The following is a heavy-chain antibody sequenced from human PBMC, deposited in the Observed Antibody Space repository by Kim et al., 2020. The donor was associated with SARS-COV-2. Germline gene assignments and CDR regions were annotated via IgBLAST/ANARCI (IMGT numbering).Heavy chain of an antibody. V-gene: IGHV5-51*01. CDR2: IYPGDSDT. J-gene: IGHJ6*02. Sequence: GESLKISCKGSGYSFTSYWIGWVRQMPGKGLEWMGIIYPGDSDTRYSPSFQGQVTISADKSISTAYLQWSSLKASDTAMYYCARLSTFIGAAGTYYYYYGMDVWGQGTTVTVSS. CDR3: ARLSTFIGAAGTYYYYYGMDV. CDR1: GYSFTSYW. D-gene: IGHD6-13*01.